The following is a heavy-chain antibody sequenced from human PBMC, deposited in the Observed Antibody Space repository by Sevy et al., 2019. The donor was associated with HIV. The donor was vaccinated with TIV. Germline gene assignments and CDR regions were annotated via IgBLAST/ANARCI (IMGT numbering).Heavy chain of an antibody. V-gene: IGHV3-23*01. CDR3: AREGCTQPHDY. Sequence: GGSLRLSCAASGFTFAKYSMSWLRQAPGKGLEWVSTFSFGCGRINYGNSVKGRFTISRDDSKNTLYLQMNSLRAEDTATYFCAREGCTQPHDYWGQGTLVTVSS. CDR1: GFTFAKYS. J-gene: IGHJ4*02. CDR2: FSFGCGRI.